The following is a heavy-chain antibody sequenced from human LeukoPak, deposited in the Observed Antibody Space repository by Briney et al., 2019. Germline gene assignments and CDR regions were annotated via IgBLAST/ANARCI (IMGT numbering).Heavy chain of an antibody. CDR3: ARAYYDFWSGYYYYYMDV. Sequence: GASVKVSCKASGYIFTNYHMHWVRQAPGQGLEWMGIINPSGGSTSYAQKFQGRVTMTRDTSTSTVYMELSSLRSEDTAVYYCARAYYDFWSGYYYYYMDVWGKGTTVTVSS. CDR1: GYIFTNYH. J-gene: IGHJ6*03. CDR2: INPSGGST. D-gene: IGHD3-3*01. V-gene: IGHV1-46*01.